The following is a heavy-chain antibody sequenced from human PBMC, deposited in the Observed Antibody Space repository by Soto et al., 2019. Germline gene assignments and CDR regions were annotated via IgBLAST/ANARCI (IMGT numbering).Heavy chain of an antibody. CDR1: GGTFSSYA. Sequence: SVKVSCKASGGTFSSYAISWVRQAPGQGLEWMGGIIPIFGTANYAQKFQGRVTITADESTSTAYMELSSLRSEDTAVYYCARGGYCSSTSCPPQDYYYYGMDVWGQGTTVTSP. J-gene: IGHJ6*02. D-gene: IGHD2-2*01. CDR2: IIPIFGTA. V-gene: IGHV1-69*13. CDR3: ARGGYCSSTSCPPQDYYYYGMDV.